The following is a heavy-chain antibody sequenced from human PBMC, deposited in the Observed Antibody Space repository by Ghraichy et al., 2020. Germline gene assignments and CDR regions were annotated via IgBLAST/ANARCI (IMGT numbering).Heavy chain of an antibody. CDR2: INHSGST. CDR1: GGSFSGYY. Sequence: SETLSLTCAVYGGSFSGYYWSWIRQPPGKGLEWIGEINHSGSTNYNPSLKSRVTISVDTSKNQFSLKLSSVTAADTAVYYCARGPWYEPLSRYGMDVWGQGTTVTVSS. D-gene: IGHD2-15*01. CDR3: ARGPWYEPLSRYGMDV. V-gene: IGHV4-34*01. J-gene: IGHJ6*02.